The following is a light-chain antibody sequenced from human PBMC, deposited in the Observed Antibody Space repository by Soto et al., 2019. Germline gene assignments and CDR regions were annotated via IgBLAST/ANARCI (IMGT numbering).Light chain of an antibody. CDR2: EVS. J-gene: IGLJ1*01. CDR3: SSYTSSSTYV. V-gene: IGLV2-14*01. Sequence: QSALTQPASVSGSPGQSITISCTGTSSDVGYYNYVSWYQHHPGNAPKLIIFEVSNRPSGVSNRFSGSKSGNTASLTISGLQAEDEADYYCSSYTSSSTYVFGTGTKLTVL. CDR1: SSDVGYYNY.